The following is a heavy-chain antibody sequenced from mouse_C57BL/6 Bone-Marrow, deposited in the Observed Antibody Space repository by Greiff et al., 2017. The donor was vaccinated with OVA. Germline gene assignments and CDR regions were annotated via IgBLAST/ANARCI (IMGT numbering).Heavy chain of an antibody. V-gene: IGHV1-69*01. CDR2: IDPSDSYT. J-gene: IGHJ3*01. CDR3: ASYYYGSAWFAY. CDR1: GYTFTSYW. Sequence: QVQLKQPGAELVMPGASVKLSCKASGYTFTSYWMHWVKQRPGQGLEWIGEIDPSDSYTNYNQKFKGKSTLTVDKSSSTAYMQLSSLTSEDSAVYYCASYYYGSAWFAYWGQGTLVTVSA. D-gene: IGHD1-1*01.